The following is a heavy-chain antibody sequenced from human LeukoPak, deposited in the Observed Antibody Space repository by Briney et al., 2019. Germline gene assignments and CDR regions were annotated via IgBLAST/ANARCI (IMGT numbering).Heavy chain of an antibody. CDR3: ARVTYGDYSGGAFDI. V-gene: IGHV4-34*01. Sequence: PSETLSLTCAVCGGSFSGYYWSWIRQPPGKGLEWIGEINHSGSTNYNPSLKSRVTISVDTSKNQFSLKLSSVTAADTAVYYCARVTYGDYSGGAFDIWGQGTMVTVSS. CDR2: INHSGST. D-gene: IGHD4-17*01. J-gene: IGHJ3*02. CDR1: GGSFSGYY.